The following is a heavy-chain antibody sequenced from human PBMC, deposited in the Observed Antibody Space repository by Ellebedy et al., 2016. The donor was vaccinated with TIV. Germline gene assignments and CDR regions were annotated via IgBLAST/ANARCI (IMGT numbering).Heavy chain of an antibody. Sequence: SETLSLXXTVSDGSISDSYWSWIRQPPGKGLEWIGYVFYSGSTKYNPSLESRVTISLDTSKKQVSLNLTSVTAADTAVYYCAGGRADVWELLAYWGQGTLATVSS. J-gene: IGHJ4*02. CDR3: AGGRADVWELLAY. V-gene: IGHV4-59*12. D-gene: IGHD1-26*01. CDR2: VFYSGST. CDR1: DGSISDSY.